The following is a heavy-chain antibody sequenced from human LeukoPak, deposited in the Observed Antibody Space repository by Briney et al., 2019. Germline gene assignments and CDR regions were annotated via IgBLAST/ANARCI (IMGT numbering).Heavy chain of an antibody. CDR3: AADPTAYSGSYYF. CDR2: IVVGSGNT. V-gene: IGHV1-58*01. CDR1: GFTFTSSA. J-gene: IGHJ4*02. Sequence: SVKVSCKASGFTFTSSAVQWVRQARGQRLEWIGWIVVGSGNTNYAQKFQERVTITRDMSTSTAYMELSSLRSEDTAVYYCAADPTAYSGSYYFWGQGTLVTVSS. D-gene: IGHD1-26*01.